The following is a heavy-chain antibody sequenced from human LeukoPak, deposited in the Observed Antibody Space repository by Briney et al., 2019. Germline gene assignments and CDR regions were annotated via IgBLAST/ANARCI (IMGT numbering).Heavy chain of an antibody. Sequence: ESLKISCKGSGYSLTTYWIGWVRQMPGKGLEWMGIIFPGDSETIYSPSFQGQVTISADKYISTAYLQWRSLKASDTAMYYCATSESQTRFDYWGQGTLVTASS. CDR3: ATSESQTRFDY. J-gene: IGHJ4*02. V-gene: IGHV5-51*01. D-gene: IGHD1/OR15-1a*01. CDR1: GYSLTTYW. CDR2: IFPGDSET.